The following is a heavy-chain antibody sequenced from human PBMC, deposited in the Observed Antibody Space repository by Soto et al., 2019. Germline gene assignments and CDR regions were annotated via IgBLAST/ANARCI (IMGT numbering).Heavy chain of an antibody. D-gene: IGHD6-19*01. Sequence: QVQLVESGGGLVKPGGSLRLSCAASGLTFSDYYMSWIRQAPGKGLEWVSYISSSGSSTYYVDSVKGRFTISRDNAKNSLYLKMNSLRAEDTAVYYCASHTGYSSGWAFDYWGQGTLVTISS. CDR1: GLTFSDYY. V-gene: IGHV3-11*01. J-gene: IGHJ4*02. CDR3: ASHTGYSSGWAFDY. CDR2: ISSSGSST.